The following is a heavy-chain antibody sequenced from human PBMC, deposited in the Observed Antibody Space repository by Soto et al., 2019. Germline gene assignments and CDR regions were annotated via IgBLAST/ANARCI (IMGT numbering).Heavy chain of an antibody. V-gene: IGHV3-53*01. CDR2: IYSGGTT. J-gene: IGHJ4*02. D-gene: IGHD5-12*01. CDR3: HGYGY. CDR1: GFTVSSANY. Sequence: EVQVVESGGGLIQPGGSLRLSCVVSGFTVSSANYMSWVRQAPGKGLEWVSVIYSGGTTFYADSVKGRFTISRDNSTTTLYPQMTRLRAEHTAVYYCHGYGYWGQGTLVTVSA.